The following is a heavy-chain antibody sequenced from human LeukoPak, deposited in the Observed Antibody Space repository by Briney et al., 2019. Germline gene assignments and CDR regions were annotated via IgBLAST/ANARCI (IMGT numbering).Heavy chain of an antibody. CDR1: GGSISSHY. J-gene: IGHJ3*02. CDR2: IYFSGST. Sequence: SETLSLTCTVSGGSISSHYWSWIRQPPGKGLEWIGYIYFSGSTNYNPSLKSRVTISIDTPNSQFSLKLSSVTAADTGVYYCARGLGAVAGRIYDGFDMWGQGTMVTVSS. CDR3: ARGLGAVAGRIYDGFDM. V-gene: IGHV4-59*11. D-gene: IGHD6-19*01.